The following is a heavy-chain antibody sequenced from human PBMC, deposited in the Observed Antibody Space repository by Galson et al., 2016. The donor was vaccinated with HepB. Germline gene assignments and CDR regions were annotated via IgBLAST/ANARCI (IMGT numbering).Heavy chain of an antibody. J-gene: IGHJ3*02. CDR1: GVSIINSNYY. CDR3: GRQPLSPARLDI. D-gene: IGHD3-10*01. CDR2: IYYSGST. Sequence: SETLSLTCTVSGVSIINSNYYWGWIRQPPGKGLEWIGSIYYSGSTYYSPSLKSRVTITVDTSKKQFSLNLSSVTAADTAVYYCGRQPLSPARLDIWGQGTTVTVSS. V-gene: IGHV4-39*01.